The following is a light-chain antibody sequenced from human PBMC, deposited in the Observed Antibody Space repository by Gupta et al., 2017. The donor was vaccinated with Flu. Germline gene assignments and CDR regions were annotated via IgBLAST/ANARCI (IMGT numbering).Light chain of an antibody. J-gene: IGKJ4*01. CDR3: LQGTNWPAT. CDR1: TRLLYRDVKAC. Sequence: ATLGHSASVACRTSTRLLYRDVKACLNWYHQRPGKSPRLLIYPVSRREGEVPSRFSGSGSGTDLTLAISSLQPEDLGTYYCLQGTNWPATFGSGTRV. V-gene: IGKV2-30*01. CDR2: PVS.